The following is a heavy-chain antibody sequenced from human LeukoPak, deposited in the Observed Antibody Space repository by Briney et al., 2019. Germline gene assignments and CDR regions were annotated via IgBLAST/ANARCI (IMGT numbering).Heavy chain of an antibody. CDR1: GGSISSYY. CDR2: IYYSGST. Sequence: SETLSLTCTVSGGSISSYYWSWIRQPPGKGPEWIGYIYYSGSTNYNPSLKSRVTISVDTSKNQFSLKLSSVTAADTAVYYCARDLGYCSSTSCSSDAFDIWGQGTMVTVSS. CDR3: ARDLGYCSSTSCSSDAFDI. J-gene: IGHJ3*02. V-gene: IGHV4-59*01. D-gene: IGHD2-2*01.